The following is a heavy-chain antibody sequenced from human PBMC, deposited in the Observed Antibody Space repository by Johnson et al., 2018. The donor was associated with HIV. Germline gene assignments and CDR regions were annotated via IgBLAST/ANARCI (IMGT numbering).Heavy chain of an antibody. V-gene: IGHV3-20*04. Sequence: VQLVESGGGLVQPGGSLRLSCAASGFTFSSNYMNWVRQAPGKGLEWVSGLIWNDGRTGCTDSVKGRYTISRDNVMNSLHVQMNSLRAEDTAIYYCARDSGEQLRYAFDIWGQGTMVIVSS. J-gene: IGHJ3*02. CDR2: LIWNDGRT. CDR3: ARDSGEQLRYAFDI. D-gene: IGHD3-10*01. CDR1: GFTFSSNY.